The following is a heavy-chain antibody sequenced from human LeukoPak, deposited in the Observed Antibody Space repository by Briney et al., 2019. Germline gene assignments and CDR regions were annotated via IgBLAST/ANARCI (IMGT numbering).Heavy chain of an antibody. V-gene: IGHV3-23*01. D-gene: IGHD6-13*01. CDR3: AKDGGPPFSSSWYSAVHFDY. CDR1: GFTFSSYS. Sequence: GGSLRLSCAASGFTFSSYSMNWVRQAPGKGLEWVSAISGSGGSTYYADSVKGRFTISRDNSKNTLYLQMNSLRAEDTAVYYCAKDGGPPFSSSWYSAVHFDYWGQGTLVTVSS. J-gene: IGHJ4*02. CDR2: ISGSGGST.